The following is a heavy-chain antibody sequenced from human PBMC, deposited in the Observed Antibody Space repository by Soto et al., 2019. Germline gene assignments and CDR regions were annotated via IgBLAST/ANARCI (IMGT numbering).Heavy chain of an antibody. J-gene: IGHJ5*02. CDR2: INPATGNT. D-gene: IGHD1-1*01. Sequence: QVQLVQSGAEVKKPGASVKVSCKASGYTCATYAIHWVRQAPGQGLEWMGWINPATGNTEYSEKFQDRVTITRDTSASTAYMKLRGLRSEDTAVYYCARRYKSAGWLEPWGQGTLVTVSS. CDR1: GYTCATYA. CDR3: ARRYKSAGWLEP. V-gene: IGHV1-3*01.